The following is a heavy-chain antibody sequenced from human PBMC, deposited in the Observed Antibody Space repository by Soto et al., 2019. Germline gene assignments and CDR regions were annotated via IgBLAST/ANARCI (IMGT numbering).Heavy chain of an antibody. D-gene: IGHD3-10*01. J-gene: IGHJ6*02. CDR2: IYYSGST. Sequence: PSETLSLTCTVSGGSISSYYWSWIRQPPGKGLEWIGYIYYSGSTNYNPSLKSRVTISVDTSKNQFSLKLSSVTAADTAVYYCARAPGWFGELFYYYGMDVWGQGTTVT. CDR1: GGSISSYY. V-gene: IGHV4-59*01. CDR3: ARAPGWFGELFYYYGMDV.